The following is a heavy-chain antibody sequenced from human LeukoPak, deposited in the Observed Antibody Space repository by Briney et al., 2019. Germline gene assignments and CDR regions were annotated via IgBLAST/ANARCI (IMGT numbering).Heavy chain of an antibody. CDR3: AKIPGSYRQSVDY. CDR2: ISYDGSNK. D-gene: IGHD3-16*02. V-gene: IGHV3-30*18. J-gene: IGHJ4*02. CDR1: GFTFSSYG. Sequence: GGSLRLYCAASGFTFSSYGMHWVRQAPGKGLEWVAVISYDGSNKYYADSVKGRFTISRDNSKNTLYLQMNSLRAEDTAVYYCAKIPGSYRQSVDYWGQGTLVTVSS.